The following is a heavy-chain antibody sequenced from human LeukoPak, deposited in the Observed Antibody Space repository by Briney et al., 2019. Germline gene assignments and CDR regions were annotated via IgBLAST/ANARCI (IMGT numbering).Heavy chain of an antibody. CDR3: VRETDCTRGSCYLSRWLDP. D-gene: IGHD2-15*01. CDR2: INNDGSRT. V-gene: IGHV3-74*01. CDR1: EFTFSKYW. J-gene: IGHJ5*02. Sequence: GGSLRLSCVASEFTFSKYWMHWVRQARGKGLMSVSRINNDGSRTTYADSVKGRFTISRDNAKNTVYLQMNNLRDEDTAVYYCVRETDCTRGSCYLSRWLDPWGQGTLVAVSS.